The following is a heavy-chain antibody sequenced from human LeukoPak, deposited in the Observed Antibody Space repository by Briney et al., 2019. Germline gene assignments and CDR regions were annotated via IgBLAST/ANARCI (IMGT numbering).Heavy chain of an antibody. CDR3: ARASNRRIAVAGTFDY. CDR2: IYHSGTT. V-gene: IGHV4-31*03. CDR1: GGSIRRGGYS. D-gene: IGHD6-19*01. Sequence: SETLSLTCTVSGGSIRRGGYSWSWIRQHPGKGLEWIGYIYHSGTTYYNPSLKSRVTISVDTSKNQFSLKLSSVTAADTAVYYCARASNRRIAVAGTFDYWGQGTLVTVSS. J-gene: IGHJ4*02.